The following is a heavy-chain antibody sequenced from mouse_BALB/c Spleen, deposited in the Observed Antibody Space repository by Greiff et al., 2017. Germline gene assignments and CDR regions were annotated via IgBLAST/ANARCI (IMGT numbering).Heavy chain of an antibody. CDR2: ISSGGSYT. Sequence: EVMLVESGGDLVKPGGSLKLSCAASGFTFSSYGMSWVRQTPDKRLEWVATISSGGSYTYYPDSVKGRFTISRDNAKNTLYLQMSSLKSEDTAMYYCARQRGYDGGAMDDWGQGTSVTVSS. J-gene: IGHJ4*01. CDR3: ARQRGYDGGAMDD. CDR1: GFTFSSYG. D-gene: IGHD2-14*01. V-gene: IGHV5-6*01.